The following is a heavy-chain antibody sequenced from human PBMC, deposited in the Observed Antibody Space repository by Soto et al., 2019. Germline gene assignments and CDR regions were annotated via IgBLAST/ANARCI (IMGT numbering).Heavy chain of an antibody. V-gene: IGHV3-30-3*01. J-gene: IGHJ4*02. CDR1: GFTFSSYA. D-gene: IGHD1-7*01. Sequence: QVQLVESGGGVVRPGRSLRLSCAASGFTFSSYAMHWVRQAPGKGLEWVAVISYDGSNKYYADSVKGRFTISRDNSKNTLYLQMNSLRAEDTAVYYCARATGTTPWDYWGQGTLVTVSS. CDR3: ARATGTTPWDY. CDR2: ISYDGSNK.